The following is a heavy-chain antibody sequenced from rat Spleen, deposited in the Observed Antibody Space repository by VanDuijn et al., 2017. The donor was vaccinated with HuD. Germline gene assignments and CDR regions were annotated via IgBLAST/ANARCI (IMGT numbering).Heavy chain of an antibody. CDR3: TREGLRVYD. D-gene: IGHD1-9*01. CDR1: GFSLTSYH. J-gene: IGHJ2*01. Sequence: QVQLKESGPGLVKPSETLSLTCTVSGFSLTSYHVSWVRQPPGKGLEWMGLMWSGGGTAYNSALKSRLSISRDTSKTQVFLKMNSLQTEDSAIYYCTREGLRVYDWGQGVLVTVSS. CDR2: MWSGGGT. V-gene: IGHV2-32*01.